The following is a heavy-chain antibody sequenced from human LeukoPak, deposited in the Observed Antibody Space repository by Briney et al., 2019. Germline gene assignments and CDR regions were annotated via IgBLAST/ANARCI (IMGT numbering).Heavy chain of an antibody. V-gene: IGHV4-61*02. CDR1: GGSISSGYYY. J-gene: IGHJ4*02. D-gene: IGHD3-22*01. CDR2: FYTSGST. CDR3: ARVTGYMIEDYFDY. Sequence: SETLSLTCTVSGGSISSGYYYWNWIRQPAGKGLEWIGRFYTSGSTNYNPSLKSRVTISVETSKNQFSLKLSSVTAADTAVYYCARVTGYMIEDYFDYWGQGTLVTVSS.